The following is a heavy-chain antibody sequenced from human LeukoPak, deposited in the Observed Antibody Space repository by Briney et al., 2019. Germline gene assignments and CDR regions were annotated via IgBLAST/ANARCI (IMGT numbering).Heavy chain of an antibody. V-gene: IGHV1-18*01. CDR1: GGTFSSYA. CDR2: ISAYNGNT. Sequence: EASVKVSCTASGGTFSSYAISWVRQAPGQGLEWMGWISAYNGNTNYAQKLQGRVTMTTDTSTSTAYMELRSLRSEDTAVYYCTRETSSRYFDYWGQGTLVTVSS. CDR3: TRETSSRYFDY. J-gene: IGHJ4*02.